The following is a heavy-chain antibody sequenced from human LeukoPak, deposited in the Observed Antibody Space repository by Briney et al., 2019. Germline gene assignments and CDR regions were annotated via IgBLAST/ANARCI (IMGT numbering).Heavy chain of an antibody. CDR3: AKGVLQYQLLSRIDAFDI. D-gene: IGHD2-2*01. Sequence: GGSLRLSCAASGFTFSSYAMSWVRQAPGKGLEWVSAISGSGGSTYYADSVKGRFTISRDNSKNTLYLQMNSLRAEDTAVYYCAKGVLQYQLLSRIDAFDIWGQGTMVTVSS. V-gene: IGHV3-23*01. CDR1: GFTFSSYA. J-gene: IGHJ3*02. CDR2: ISGSGGST.